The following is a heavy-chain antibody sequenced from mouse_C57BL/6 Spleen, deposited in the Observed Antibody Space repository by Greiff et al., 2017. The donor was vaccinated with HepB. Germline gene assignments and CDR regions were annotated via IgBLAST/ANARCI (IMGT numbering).Heavy chain of an antibody. CDR1: GFNIKDDY. D-gene: IGHD2-4*01. CDR3: TTYDYFAY. V-gene: IGHV14-4*01. J-gene: IGHJ3*01. Sequence: EVMLVESGAELVRPGASVKLSCTASGFNIKDDYMHWVKQRPEQGLEWIGWIDPENGDTEYASKFQGKATITADTSSNTAYLQLSSLTSEDTAVYYCTTYDYFAYWGQGTLVTVSA. CDR2: IDPENGDT.